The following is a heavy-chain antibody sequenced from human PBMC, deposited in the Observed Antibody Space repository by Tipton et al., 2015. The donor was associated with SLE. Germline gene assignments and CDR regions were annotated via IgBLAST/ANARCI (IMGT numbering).Heavy chain of an antibody. J-gene: IGHJ4*02. V-gene: IGHV4-59*11. CDR2: ILYSGDT. D-gene: IGHD3-3*01. CDR3: ARHYNLFSAFDS. CDR1: GGSISSHY. Sequence: TLSLTCTVSGGSISSHYWSWIRQPPGKGLEWIGNILYSGDTNYNPSLKSRVTISLDTSRKQFSLSLNSVTAADTAVYTCARHYNLFSAFDSWGQGTLVTVSS.